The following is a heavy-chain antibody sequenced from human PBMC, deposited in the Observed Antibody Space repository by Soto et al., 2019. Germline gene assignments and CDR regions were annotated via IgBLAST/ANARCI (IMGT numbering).Heavy chain of an antibody. CDR3: VRAGHSMATAKHYFDY. CDR1: GGSFSGYY. Sequence: QVQLQQWGAGLLKPSETLSLTCAVYGGSFSGYYWSWIRQPPGKGLEWIGEINHSGSTNYNPSLKSRVTISVDTSKNQFSLKLSSVTAADTAVYYCVRAGHSMATAKHYFDYWGQGTLVTVSS. J-gene: IGHJ4*02. V-gene: IGHV4-34*01. D-gene: IGHD5-12*01. CDR2: INHSGST.